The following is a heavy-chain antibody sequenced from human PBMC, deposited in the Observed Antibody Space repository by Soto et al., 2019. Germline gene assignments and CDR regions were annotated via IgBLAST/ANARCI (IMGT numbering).Heavy chain of an antibody. D-gene: IGHD3-22*01. Sequence: GGSLRLSCEASGFTFNNYAIAWVRQAPGKGLEWVSGITSSGGTYYADSVKGRFTISRDNSKNTLYLQMNSLRAEDTAVYYCAKGESSVSARDFDPWGQGTLVTVSS. J-gene: IGHJ5*02. V-gene: IGHV3-23*01. CDR1: GFTFNNYA. CDR3: AKGESSVSARDFDP. CDR2: ITSSGGT.